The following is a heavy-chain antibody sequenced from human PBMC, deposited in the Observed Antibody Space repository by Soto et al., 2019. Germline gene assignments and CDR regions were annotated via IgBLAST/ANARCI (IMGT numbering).Heavy chain of an antibody. Sequence: PGESLKISCAASGFTFSSYVMSWVRQAPGKGLEWVSTISESGDNTYYADSVKGRFTISRDNGRKTLYLQVNSLRAEDTAVYFCARDRDSRYLDWLLPIDYWGQGTLVTVSS. CDR3: ARDRDSRYLDWLLPIDY. D-gene: IGHD3-9*01. J-gene: IGHJ4*02. CDR1: GFTFSSYV. CDR2: ISESGDNT. V-gene: IGHV3-23*01.